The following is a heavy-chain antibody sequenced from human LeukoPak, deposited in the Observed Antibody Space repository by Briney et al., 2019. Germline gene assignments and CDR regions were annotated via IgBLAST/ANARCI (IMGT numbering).Heavy chain of an antibody. CDR2: MNQDGSDT. Sequence: GGSLRLSCAASGFTFSNYWMSWVRQAPGKGLEWVANMNQDGSDTYYVDSVKGRFTISRDNAKNSLYLQMNSLRADDTAVYYCVRALTCCGGDCVWGQGALVAVSS. V-gene: IGHV3-7*01. J-gene: IGHJ4*02. D-gene: IGHD2-21*01. CDR1: GFTFSNYW. CDR3: VRALTCCGGDCV.